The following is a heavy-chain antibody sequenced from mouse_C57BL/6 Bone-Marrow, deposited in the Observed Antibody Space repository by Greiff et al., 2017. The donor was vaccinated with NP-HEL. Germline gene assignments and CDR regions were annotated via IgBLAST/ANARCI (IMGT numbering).Heavy chain of an antibody. V-gene: IGHV1-64*01. Sequence: QVQLQQPGAELVKPGASVKLSCKASGYTFTSYWMHWVKQRPGQGLEWIGMIHPNSGSTNYNEKFKSKATLTVDKSSSTAYMQLSSLTSEDSAVYYGAREGDGYEFAYWGQGTLVTVSA. CDR2: IHPNSGST. D-gene: IGHD2-2*01. CDR3: AREGDGYEFAY. CDR1: GYTFTSYW. J-gene: IGHJ3*01.